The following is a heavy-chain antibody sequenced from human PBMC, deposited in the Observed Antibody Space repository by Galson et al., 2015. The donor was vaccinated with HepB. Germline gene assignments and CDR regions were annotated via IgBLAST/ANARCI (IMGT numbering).Heavy chain of an antibody. CDR1: GYTFTSYG. CDR3: ARLQYDFWSGYSHYFDY. CDR2: ISAYNGNT. J-gene: IGHJ4*02. D-gene: IGHD3-3*01. V-gene: IGHV1-18*01. Sequence: SVKASCKASGYTFTSYGISWVRQAPGQGLEWMGWISAYNGNTNYAQKLQGRVTMTTDTSTSTAYMELRSLRSDDTAVYYCARLQYDFWSGYSHYFDYWGQGTLVTVSS.